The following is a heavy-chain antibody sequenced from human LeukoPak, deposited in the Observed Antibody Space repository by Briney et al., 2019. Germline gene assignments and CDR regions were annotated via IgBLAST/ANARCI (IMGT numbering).Heavy chain of an antibody. CDR2: ISAYNGNT. J-gene: IGHJ4*02. V-gene: IGHV1-18*04. CDR3: ARVPHRNVEYHLDY. D-gene: IGHD1-1*01. CDR1: GYTFTSYG. Sequence: ASVKVSCKASGYTFTSYGISWVRQAPGQGLEWMGWISAYNGNTNYAQKLQGRVTMTTDTSTSTAYMELRSLRSDDTAVYYCARVPHRNVEYHLDYWGQGTLVTVSS.